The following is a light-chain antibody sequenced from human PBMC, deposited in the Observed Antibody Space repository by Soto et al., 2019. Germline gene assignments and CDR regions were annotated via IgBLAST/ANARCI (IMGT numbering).Light chain of an antibody. V-gene: IGKV3-11*01. Sequence: EIVLTQSPATRSLSPGERATLSCRASQSVSSYLAWYQQKPGQAPRVLIYDASNRATGIPARFSGSGSGTDFALTISSLEPEDFSVYYCQQRSNWPSTFGGGTKVEIK. CDR3: QQRSNWPST. J-gene: IGKJ4*01. CDR2: DAS. CDR1: QSVSSY.